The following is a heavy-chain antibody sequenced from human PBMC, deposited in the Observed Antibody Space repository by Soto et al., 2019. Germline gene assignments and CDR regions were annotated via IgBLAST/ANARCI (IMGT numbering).Heavy chain of an antibody. D-gene: IGHD6-13*01. CDR2: IYYSGST. Sequence: SEPLSLTCTVSGGSISSYYWSWIRQPPGKGLEWIGYIYYSGSTNYNPSLKSRVTISVDTSKNQFSLKLSSVTAADTAVYYCARFATGQQLVYYYYYGMDVWGQGTTVTVS. J-gene: IGHJ6*02. CDR3: ARFATGQQLVYYYYYGMDV. CDR1: GGSISSYY. V-gene: IGHV4-59*01.